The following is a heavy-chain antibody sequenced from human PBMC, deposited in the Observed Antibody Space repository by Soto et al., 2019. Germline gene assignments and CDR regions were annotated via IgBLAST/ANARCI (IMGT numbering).Heavy chain of an antibody. Sequence: SETLSLTCTVSGGSISSSSYYWGWIRQPPGKGLEWIGSIYYSGSTYYNPSLKSRVTISVDTSKNQFSLKLSSVTAADTAVYYCARASSSGCYDPPYYFDYWGQGTLVTVSS. CDR3: ARASSSGCYDPPYYFDY. D-gene: IGHD6-19*01. J-gene: IGHJ4*02. CDR2: IYYSGST. CDR1: GGSISSSSYY. V-gene: IGHV4-39*01.